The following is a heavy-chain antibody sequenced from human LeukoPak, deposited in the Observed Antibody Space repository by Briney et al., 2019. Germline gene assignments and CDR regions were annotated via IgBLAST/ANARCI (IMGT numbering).Heavy chain of an antibody. CDR1: GFSLSNYW. D-gene: IGHD1-26*01. CDR2: IKQDGNEN. CDR3: ARDDSESPFDY. Sequence: GGSLRLSCAASGFSLSNYWMSWVRQAPGKGLEWVANIKQDGNENYYVDSVKGRFTISRDNAKNSLYLQMNSLRAEDTAIYYCARDDSESPFDYWDQGALVTVSS. J-gene: IGHJ4*02. V-gene: IGHV3-7*01.